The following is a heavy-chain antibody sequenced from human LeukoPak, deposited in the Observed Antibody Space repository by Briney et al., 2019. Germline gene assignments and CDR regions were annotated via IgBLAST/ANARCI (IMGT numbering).Heavy chain of an antibody. V-gene: IGHV4-61*01. CDR2: IYYSGST. CDR1: GGSVSSGSYY. J-gene: IGHJ4*02. D-gene: IGHD6-19*01. CDR3: ARGGWLVDGVYFGS. Sequence: PSETLSLTCTVSGGSVSSGSYYWSWIRQPPGKGLEWIGYIYYSGSTNYNPSLKSRVTISVDTSKNQFSLKLSSVTAADTAVYYCARGGWLVDGVYFGSWGQGTLVTVSS.